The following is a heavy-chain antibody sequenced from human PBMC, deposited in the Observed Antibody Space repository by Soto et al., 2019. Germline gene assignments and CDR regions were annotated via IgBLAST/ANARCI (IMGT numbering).Heavy chain of an antibody. CDR2: ISYDGNNI. Sequence: QPGGSLRLSCAASGFIFKSYGMHWVRQAPGKGLEWVAVISYDGNNIYYADSLKGRFTISRDNSKNTLYLQMNSLRAEDTALYYCAKVGGGSGYAKVDYWGPGTLVTVSS. D-gene: IGHD5-12*01. J-gene: IGHJ4*02. CDR1: GFIFKSYG. CDR3: AKVGGGSGYAKVDY. V-gene: IGHV3-30*18.